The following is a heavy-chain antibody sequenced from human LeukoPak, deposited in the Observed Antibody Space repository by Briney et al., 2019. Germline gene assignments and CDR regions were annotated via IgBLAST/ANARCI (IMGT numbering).Heavy chain of an antibody. J-gene: IGHJ4*02. CDR2: ISYDGSNK. CDR1: GFTFSSYA. Sequence: GGSLRLSCAASGFTFSSYAMHWVRQAPGKGLEWVAVISYDGSNKYYADSVKGRFTISRDNSKNTLYLQMNSLRAEDTAVYYCARDPAYCGGDCLAELDHWGQGTLVTVSS. V-gene: IGHV3-30-3*01. D-gene: IGHD2-21*02. CDR3: ARDPAYCGGDCLAELDH.